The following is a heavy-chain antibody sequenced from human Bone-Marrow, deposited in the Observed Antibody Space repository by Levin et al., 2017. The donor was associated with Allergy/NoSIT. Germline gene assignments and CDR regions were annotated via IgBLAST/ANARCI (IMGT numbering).Heavy chain of an antibody. CDR1: GGTFSTNT. Sequence: ASVKVSCKVSGGTFSTNTISWVRQAPGQGLELVGGIIPIFGATNYAQKFQGRVTMTADESTETAYLDLANLRSEDTAVYYCARDGPTAVAGTRYFDSWGQGTLVTVSS. V-gene: IGHV1-69*13. CDR2: IIPIFGAT. J-gene: IGHJ4*02. D-gene: IGHD6-19*01. CDR3: ARDGPTAVAGTRYFDS.